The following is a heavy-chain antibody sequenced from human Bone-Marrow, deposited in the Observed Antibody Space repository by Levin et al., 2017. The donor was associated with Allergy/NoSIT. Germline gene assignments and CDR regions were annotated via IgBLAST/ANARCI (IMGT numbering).Heavy chain of an antibody. V-gene: IGHV5-51*01. CDR1: GYTFTSYW. CDR2: IYPADSDT. J-gene: IGHJ4*02. D-gene: IGHD3/OR15-3a*01. CDR3: VRQGDWGQSVGY. Sequence: GESLKISCQASGYTFTSYWIGWVRQMPGKGLEFMGIIYPADSDTYYSPSIEGQVTISADKSINTAYLQWSSLQASDIAIYYCVRQGDWGQSVGYWGQGTLVTVSS.